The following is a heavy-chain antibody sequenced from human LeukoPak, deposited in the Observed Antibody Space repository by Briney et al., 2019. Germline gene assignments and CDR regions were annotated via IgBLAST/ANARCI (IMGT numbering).Heavy chain of an antibody. CDR3: ARRGLYSNSWYYFDY. V-gene: IGHV4-39*01. Sequence: SETLSLTCTVSGGSISSSSYYWDWIRQPPGKGLEWIGRIYYSGTTYYNPSLKSRVTISVDTSKNQFSLKLSSVTAADTAVYYCARRGLYSNSWYYFDYWGQGTLVTVSS. CDR1: GGSISSSSYY. J-gene: IGHJ4*02. D-gene: IGHD6-13*01. CDR2: IYYSGTT.